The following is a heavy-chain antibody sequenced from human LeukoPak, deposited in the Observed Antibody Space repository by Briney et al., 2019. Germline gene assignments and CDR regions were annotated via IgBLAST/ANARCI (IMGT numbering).Heavy chain of an antibody. CDR1: GFSFRSHG. Sequence: GGSLRLSCTASGFSFRSHGMHWVRQAPGKGLEWVANIKQEGSEKYYVDSVKGRFTISRDNAKNSLSLQMNSLRAEDTAVYYCVRAQGRASAFDYWGQGTLVTVSS. J-gene: IGHJ4*02. CDR2: IKQEGSEK. D-gene: IGHD1-26*01. V-gene: IGHV3-7*03. CDR3: VRAQGRASAFDY.